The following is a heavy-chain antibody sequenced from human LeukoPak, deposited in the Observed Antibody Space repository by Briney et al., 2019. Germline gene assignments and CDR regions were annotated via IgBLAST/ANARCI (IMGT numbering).Heavy chain of an antibody. J-gene: IGHJ5*02. D-gene: IGHD2-15*01. CDR2: INHSGST. Sequence: SETLSLTCAVSGGSFSGYYWSWIRQPPGKGLEWIGEINHSGSTSYNPSLKSRVTISVDTSKNQFSLKLSSVTAADTAVYYCARGRVGYCSGGSCYKTYNWFDPWGQGTLVTVSS. CDR1: GGSFSGYY. V-gene: IGHV4-34*01. CDR3: ARGRVGYCSGGSCYKTYNWFDP.